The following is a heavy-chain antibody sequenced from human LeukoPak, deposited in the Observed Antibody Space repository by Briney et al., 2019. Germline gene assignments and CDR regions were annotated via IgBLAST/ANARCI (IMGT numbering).Heavy chain of an antibody. CDR2: ISYDGSNK. D-gene: IGHD6-19*01. CDR3: ARDRAVAGTDNWFDP. J-gene: IGHJ5*02. V-gene: IGHV3-30*03. CDR1: GFTFSSYG. Sequence: GGSLRLSCAASGFTFSSYGMHWVRQAPGKGLEWVAVISYDGSNKYYADSVKGRFTISRDNAKKSLYLQVNSLRAEDTAVYYCARDRAVAGTDNWFDPWGQGTLVTVSS.